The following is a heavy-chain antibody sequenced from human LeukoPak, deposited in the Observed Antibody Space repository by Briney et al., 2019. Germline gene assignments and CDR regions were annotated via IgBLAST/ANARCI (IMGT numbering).Heavy chain of an antibody. J-gene: IGHJ4*02. Sequence: SETLSLTCAVYGGSFSGYYWSWIRQPPGKGLEWIGEINHSGSTNSNPSLKSRVTLSVDTSKNQFSLKLSSVTAADTAVYYCARIVGIAARRGIDYWGQGTLVTVSS. CDR2: INHSGST. CDR3: ARIVGIAARRGIDY. CDR1: GGSFSGYY. V-gene: IGHV4-34*01. D-gene: IGHD6-6*01.